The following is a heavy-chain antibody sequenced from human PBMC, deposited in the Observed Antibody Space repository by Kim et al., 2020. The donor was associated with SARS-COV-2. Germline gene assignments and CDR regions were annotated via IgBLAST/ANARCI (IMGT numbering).Heavy chain of an antibody. D-gene: IGHD3-16*01. J-gene: IGHJ4*02. CDR2: FYYSGGT. CDR1: GDSISSNY. CDR3: ARHVLFRTFDY. Sequence: SETLSLTCTVSGDSISSNYWSWIRQPPGKGLEWIGYFYYSGGTNYNPSLKSRVTISVDTSKNQFSLKLSSVTAADTAVYYCARHVLFRTFDYWGQGTLVTVSS. V-gene: IGHV4-59*08.